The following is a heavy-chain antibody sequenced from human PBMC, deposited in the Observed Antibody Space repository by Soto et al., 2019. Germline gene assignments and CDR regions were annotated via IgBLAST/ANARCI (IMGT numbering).Heavy chain of an antibody. CDR1: GGTFSSYA. CDR3: ARDRESVVITTVVNWFDP. V-gene: IGHV1-69*01. Sequence: QVQLVQSGAEVKKPGSSVKVSCKASGGTFSSYAISWVRQAPGQGLEWMGGIITIFGTANYAQKFQGRVTITADESTSTAYMELSSLRSEDTAVYYCARDRESVVITTVVNWFDPWGQGTLVTASS. D-gene: IGHD3-22*01. CDR2: IITIFGTA. J-gene: IGHJ5*02.